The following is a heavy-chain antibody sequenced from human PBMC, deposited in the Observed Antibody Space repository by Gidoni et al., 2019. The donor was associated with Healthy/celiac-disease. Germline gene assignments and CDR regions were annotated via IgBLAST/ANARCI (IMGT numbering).Heavy chain of an antibody. V-gene: IGHV1-69*09. CDR1: GGTFSSCA. J-gene: IGHJ3*02. Sequence: QVQLVQSGDEVKKPGSSVKVSCKASGGTFSSCALGWVRQAPGQGLEWMGRIIPILVIANYAQKFHGRVTITADKSTSTAYMELSSLRSEDTAVYYCARDTRVRGDRSDAFDIWGQGTMVTVSS. CDR3: ARDTRVRGDRSDAFDI. D-gene: IGHD3-10*01. CDR2: IIPILVIA.